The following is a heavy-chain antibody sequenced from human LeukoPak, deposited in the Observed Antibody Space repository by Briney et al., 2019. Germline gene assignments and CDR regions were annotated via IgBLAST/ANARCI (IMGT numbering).Heavy chain of an antibody. V-gene: IGHV3-7*05. CDR1: GFTFSNYW. J-gene: IGHJ4*02. Sequence: GGSLRLSCEVSGFTFSNYWMSWVRQAPGKGLEWVANIKQDGSEKYYLDSVKGRFTISRDNAKNSLYLQMNSLRAEETAVYYCARCHGSGSYYNVFAYWGQGTLVTVSS. D-gene: IGHD3-10*01. CDR2: IKQDGSEK. CDR3: ARCHGSGSYYNVFAY.